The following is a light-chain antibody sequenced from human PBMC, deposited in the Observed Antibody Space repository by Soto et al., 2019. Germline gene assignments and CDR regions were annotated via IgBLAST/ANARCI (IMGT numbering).Light chain of an antibody. Sequence: DIVMAQSPLSLPVTPGEPASISCRSSQSLLYRDGYNYLEWYLQKQGQFQQLLVYLGGNRASGVPDRFSGSGSGTDFTLKISRVEAEDVGVYYCMQVLQTPLTFGGGTKVEIK. CDR1: QSLLYRDGYNY. V-gene: IGKV2-28*01. J-gene: IGKJ4*01. CDR3: MQVLQTPLT. CDR2: LGG.